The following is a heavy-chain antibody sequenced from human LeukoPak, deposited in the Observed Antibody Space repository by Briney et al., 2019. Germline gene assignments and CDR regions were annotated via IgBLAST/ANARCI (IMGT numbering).Heavy chain of an antibody. J-gene: IGHJ4*02. V-gene: IGHV4-61*08. D-gene: IGHD2-2*02. Sequence: SQTLSLTCTVSGGSVSSDGYYWSWIRQPPGKGLEWIGFIYYSGNTNYNPSLKSRVTISVDTSKNQFSLKLSSVTAADTAVYYCARAYTSWSFDYWGQGTLVTVSS. CDR2: IYYSGNT. CDR3: ARAYTSWSFDY. CDR1: GGSVSSDGYY.